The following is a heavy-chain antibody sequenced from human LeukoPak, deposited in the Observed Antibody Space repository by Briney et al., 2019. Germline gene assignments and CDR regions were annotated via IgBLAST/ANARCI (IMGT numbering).Heavy chain of an antibody. CDR1: GGSVSSYY. J-gene: IGHJ4*02. CDR2: ISDSGST. Sequence: SATVSLTCTVSGGSVSSYYWSWIRQPPGQGLEWIGYISDSGSTNYNPFLKSRITISADTAGNQFSLWLSSVTAADTAVYYCARKISYISVFDYWGQGTLVAVSS. D-gene: IGHD2-15*01. V-gene: IGHV4-59*02. CDR3: ARKISYISVFDY.